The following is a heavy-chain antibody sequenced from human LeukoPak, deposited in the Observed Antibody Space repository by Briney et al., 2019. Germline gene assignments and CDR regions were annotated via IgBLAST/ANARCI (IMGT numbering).Heavy chain of an antibody. D-gene: IGHD3-10*01. V-gene: IGHV1-18*01. CDR1: GYTFTSYG. J-gene: IGHJ4*02. Sequence: GASVKVSCKASGYTFTSYGISWVRQAPGQGLEWMGWISVYNGNTNYAQNLQGRVTMTTDTSTSTAYMDLRSLTSDDTAVYYCARGVAGEPNYFDYWGQGTLVTVSS. CDR2: ISVYNGNT. CDR3: ARGVAGEPNYFDY.